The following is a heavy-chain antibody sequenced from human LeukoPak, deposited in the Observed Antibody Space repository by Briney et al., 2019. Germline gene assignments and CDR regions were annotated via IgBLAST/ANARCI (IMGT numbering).Heavy chain of an antibody. CDR3: ARYRYSSSFSYFDY. J-gene: IGHJ4*02. D-gene: IGHD6-13*01. Sequence: ASVKVSCKASGYTFTIYYMHWVRQAPGQGLEWMGIINPSGGSTSYAQKFQGRVTITADESTSTAYMELSSLRSEDTAAYYCARYRYSSSFSYFDYWGQGTLVTVSS. CDR1: GYTFTIYY. V-gene: IGHV1-46*01. CDR2: INPSGGST.